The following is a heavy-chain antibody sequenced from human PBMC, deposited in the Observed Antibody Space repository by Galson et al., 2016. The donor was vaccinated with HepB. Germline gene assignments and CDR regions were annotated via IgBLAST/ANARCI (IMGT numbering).Heavy chain of an antibody. CDR3: ARERRIPVAGTLGNWFDP. Sequence: SVKVSCKASGYTFTDYYMHWVRQAPGQGLEWMGWINPNSGGTNYAQKFQGRVTMTRATSISTAYMELSRLRSDDTAVYYCARERRIPVAGTLGNWFDPWGQGTLVTVSS. CDR2: INPNSGGT. D-gene: IGHD6-19*01. V-gene: IGHV1-2*02. CDR1: GYTFTDYY. J-gene: IGHJ5*02.